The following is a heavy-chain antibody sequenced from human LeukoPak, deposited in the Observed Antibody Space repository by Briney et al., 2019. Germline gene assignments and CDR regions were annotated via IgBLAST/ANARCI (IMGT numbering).Heavy chain of an antibody. Sequence: SETLSLTCTVSGGSMTSYYWSWIRQPPRKGLEGVSYIFHSRPINYNPSLKSLVAISIDTSKNQFPLKVDSVTAADTGVYFCARQPYMSGAYYFDYWGQGSVVTVSS. CDR3: ARQPYMSGAYYFDY. CDR2: IFHSRPI. J-gene: IGHJ4*02. CDR1: GGSMTSYY. V-gene: IGHV4-59*08. D-gene: IGHD1-26*01.